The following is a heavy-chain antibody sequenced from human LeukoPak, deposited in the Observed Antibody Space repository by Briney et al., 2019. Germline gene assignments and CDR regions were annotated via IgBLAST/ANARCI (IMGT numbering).Heavy chain of an antibody. CDR3: ARTSKGVVDYYYYYYYMDV. CDR1: GYTFTSYD. V-gene: IGHV1-8*01. D-gene: IGHD2-15*01. J-gene: IGHJ6*03. Sequence: ASVKVSCKASGYTFTSYDINWVRQATGQGLEWMGWMNPNSGNTGYAQKFQGRVTMTRNTSISTAYMELSSLRSEDTAVYYCARTSKGVVDYYYYYYYMDVWGKGTTVTISS. CDR2: MNPNSGNT.